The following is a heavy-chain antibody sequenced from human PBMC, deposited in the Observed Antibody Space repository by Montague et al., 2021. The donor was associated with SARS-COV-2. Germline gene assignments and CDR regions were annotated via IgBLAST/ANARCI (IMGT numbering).Heavy chain of an antibody. D-gene: IGHD3-3*01. Sequence: SETLSLTCAVYSGSFSNYYWTWVRQPPGKGLEWIGEINHTGSASYNPSLKSRVTLSKDTSKNQVSLKLQSLTAADTAVYYCARGQVTISGVLIFIPAAGPLDVWGQGTLVTVSS. J-gene: IGHJ3*01. CDR1: SGSFSNYY. CDR3: ARGQVTISGVLIFIPAAGPLDV. V-gene: IGHV4-34*01. CDR2: INHTGSA.